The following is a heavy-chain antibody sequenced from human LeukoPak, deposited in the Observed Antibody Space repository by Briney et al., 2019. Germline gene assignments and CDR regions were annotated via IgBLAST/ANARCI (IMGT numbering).Heavy chain of an antibody. Sequence: PWETLSLTCAVYVDPFSDHYWTWVRQPPGKGLEWVGEIHQSGSTNKRLSGKSRVKISEERSKKQFSLKLTSVTAADTAVYYCARSPATSWSTFDYWGQGTLVTVSS. CDR3: ARSPATSWSTFDY. V-gene: IGHV4-34*01. J-gene: IGHJ4*02. D-gene: IGHD2-2*01. CDR1: VDPFSDHY. CDR2: IHQSGST.